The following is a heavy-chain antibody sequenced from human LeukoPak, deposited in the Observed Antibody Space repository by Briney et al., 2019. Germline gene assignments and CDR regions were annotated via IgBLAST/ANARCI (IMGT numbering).Heavy chain of an antibody. V-gene: IGHV4-39*01. D-gene: IGHD1-26*01. CDR1: GGSISSSSYY. CDR3: ARHSGSYLKSALHI. Sequence: PSETLSLTCTVSGGSISSSSYYWGWVRQTPGKGLEWIGSMYYSGSTYYNPSLKSRVTISVDTSKNQFSLELTSVTAADTAVYYCARHSGSYLKSALHIWGQGTMVTVSS. J-gene: IGHJ3*02. CDR2: MYYSGST.